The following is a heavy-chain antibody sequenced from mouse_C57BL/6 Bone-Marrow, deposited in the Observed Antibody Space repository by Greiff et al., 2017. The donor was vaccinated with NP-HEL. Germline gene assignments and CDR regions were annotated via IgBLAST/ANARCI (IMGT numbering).Heavy chain of an antibody. J-gene: IGHJ2*01. CDR2: INPSSGYT. D-gene: IGHD1-1*01. CDR3: ARYHYYGSSFDY. Sequence: QVQLVESGAELARPGASVKMSCKASGYTFTSYTMHWVKQRPGQGLEWIGYINPSSGYTKYNQKFKDKATLTADKSSSTAYMQLSSLTSEDSAVYYCARYHYYGSSFDYWGQGTTLTVSS. CDR1: GYTFTSYT. V-gene: IGHV1-4*01.